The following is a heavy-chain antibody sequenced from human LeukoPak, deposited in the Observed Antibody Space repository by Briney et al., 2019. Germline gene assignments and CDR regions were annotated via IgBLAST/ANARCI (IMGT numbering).Heavy chain of an antibody. CDR1: GFSLTTRGMR. CDR2: IDWNDAK. CDR3: ARIPYGDRGDFFDS. D-gene: IGHD4-17*01. Sequence: SGPALVKPPQTLTLTCTFSGFSLTTRGMRVSWIRQPPGKALEWLARIDWNDAKFYSTSLKTRLTISKDTSKNRVVLTMTNMDPVDTATYYCARIPYGDRGDFFDSWGQGTLVTVSS. J-gene: IGHJ4*02. V-gene: IGHV2-70*04.